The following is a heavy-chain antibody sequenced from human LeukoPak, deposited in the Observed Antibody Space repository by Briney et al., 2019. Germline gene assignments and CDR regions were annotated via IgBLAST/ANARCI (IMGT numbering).Heavy chain of an antibody. CDR2: INSDGSNS. Sequence: GGSLRHSCAASGFTFSSYWMHWVRQAPGKGLVWVSRINSDGSNSIYGDSVKGRFTISRDNAKNTLYLQLSGLRADDTAVYYCARGGGDHAFDIWGQGTMVTVSS. V-gene: IGHV3-74*01. CDR3: ARGGGDHAFDI. CDR1: GFTFSSYW. J-gene: IGHJ3*02. D-gene: IGHD3-16*01.